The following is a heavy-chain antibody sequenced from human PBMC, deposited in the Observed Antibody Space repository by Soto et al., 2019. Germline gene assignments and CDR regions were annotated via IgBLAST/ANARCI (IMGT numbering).Heavy chain of an antibody. D-gene: IGHD2-2*01. CDR1: GFTFSSYA. CDR2: MSYDGSNK. J-gene: IGHJ4*02. Sequence: AWGSLRLSCAASGFTFSSYAVHWCRQAPGKGLEWVAVMSYDGSNKYYADSVKGRFTISSDNSKNTLYLQMNSLGTEDTAVYYCARGYCSRPSCSHFDCWGQGTLVTVSS. CDR3: ARGYCSRPSCSHFDC. V-gene: IGHV3-30-3*01.